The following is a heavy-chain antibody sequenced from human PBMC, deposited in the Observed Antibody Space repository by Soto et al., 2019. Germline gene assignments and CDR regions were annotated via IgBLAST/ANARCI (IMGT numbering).Heavy chain of an antibody. Sequence: TLSLTCAVYGGSFSGYYWSWIRQPPGKGLEWIGEINHSGSTNYNPSLKSRVTISVDTSKNQFSLKLSSVTAADTAVYYCASGQNWNDVSQTFDYWGQGTLVTVSS. D-gene: IGHD1-1*01. CDR2: INHSGST. CDR3: ASGQNWNDVSQTFDY. CDR1: GGSFSGYY. V-gene: IGHV4-34*01. J-gene: IGHJ4*02.